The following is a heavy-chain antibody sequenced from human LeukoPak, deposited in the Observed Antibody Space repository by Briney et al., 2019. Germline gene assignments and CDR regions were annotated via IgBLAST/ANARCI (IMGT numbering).Heavy chain of an antibody. CDR1: GYSFTAAYN. CDR3: ARDPRGTYDY. V-gene: IGHV1-2*02. CDR2: INPSSGDT. J-gene: IGHJ4*02. Sequence: ASVKVSCKAPGYSFTAAYNIHWLRQAPGQGPEFMGWINPSSGDTRYAQKFQGRVTVTRDTVIGTAYMELSSLTSDDTAVYYCARDPRGTYDYWGQGTLVTVSS. D-gene: IGHD5-12*01.